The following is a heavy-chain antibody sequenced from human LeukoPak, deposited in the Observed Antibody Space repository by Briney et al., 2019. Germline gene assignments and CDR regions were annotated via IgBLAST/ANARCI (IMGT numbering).Heavy chain of an antibody. Sequence: PSETLSLTCTVSGGSISSYYWSWIRQPAGKGLEWIGRIYTSGSTNYNPSLKSRVTMSVDTSKNQFSLKLSSVTAADTAVYYCARVLLYDSSGYYYYYFDYWGQGTLVTVSS. CDR1: GGSISSYY. J-gene: IGHJ4*02. CDR3: ARVLLYDSSGYYYYYFDY. V-gene: IGHV4-4*07. CDR2: IYTSGST. D-gene: IGHD3-22*01.